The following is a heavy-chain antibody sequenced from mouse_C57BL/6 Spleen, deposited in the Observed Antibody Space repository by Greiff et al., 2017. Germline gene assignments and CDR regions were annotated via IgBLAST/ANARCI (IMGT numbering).Heavy chain of an antibody. V-gene: IGHV1-80*01. Sequence: QVQLQQSGAELVKPGASVKISCKASGYAFSSSWMNWVKQRPGKGLEWIGQIYPGDGDTTYNGKFKGKATLTADKSSSTAYMQLSSLTSEDSAVYFCARMMDGLYFDYWGQGTTLTVSS. CDR3: ARMMDGLYFDY. D-gene: IGHD2-3*01. CDR2: IYPGDGDT. J-gene: IGHJ2*01. CDR1: GYAFSSSW.